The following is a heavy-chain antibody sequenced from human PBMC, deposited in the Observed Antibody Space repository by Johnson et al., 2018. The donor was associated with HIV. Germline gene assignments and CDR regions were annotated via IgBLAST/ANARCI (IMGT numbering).Heavy chain of an antibody. V-gene: IGHV3-66*01. Sequence: VQLVESGGGLVQPGGSLRLSCAASGFTVSGYYMSWVRQAPGKGLEWVSVLFSGDTTYYADSVNGRFTISRDNSKNTLYLQMNSLRAEDTAVYYCARACRDGYTCDAFDIWGQGTMVTVSS. CDR1: GFTVSGYY. J-gene: IGHJ3*02. D-gene: IGHD5-24*01. CDR2: LFSGDTT. CDR3: ARACRDGYTCDAFDI.